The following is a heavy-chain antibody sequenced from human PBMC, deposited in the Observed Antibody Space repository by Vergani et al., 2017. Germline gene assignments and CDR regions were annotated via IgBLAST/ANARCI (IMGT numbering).Heavy chain of an antibody. CDR2: IYYSGST. D-gene: IGHD3-16*01. CDR1: GGSISSYY. V-gene: IGHV4-59*01. Sequence: QVQLQQWGPGLVKPSETLSLTCTVSGGSISSYYWSWIRQPPGKGLEWIGYIYYSGSTNYNPSLKSRVTISVDTSKNQFSLKLSSVTAADTAVNYCASARLGWFDPWGQGTLVTVSS. CDR3: ASARLGWFDP. J-gene: IGHJ5*02.